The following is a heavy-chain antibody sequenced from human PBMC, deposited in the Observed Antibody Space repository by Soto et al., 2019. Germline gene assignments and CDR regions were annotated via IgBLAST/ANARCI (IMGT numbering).Heavy chain of an antibody. D-gene: IGHD6-13*01. J-gene: IGHJ4*02. CDR3: ARDFMILYSSSWDGGYDY. CDR2: INAGNGNT. CDR1: GYTFTSYA. Sequence: GASVKVSCKASGYTFTSYAMHWVRQAPGQRLEWMGWINAGNGNTKYSQKFQGRVTITRDTSASTAYMELSSLRSEDTAVYYCARDFMILYSSSWDGGYDYWGQGTLVTVSS. V-gene: IGHV1-3*01.